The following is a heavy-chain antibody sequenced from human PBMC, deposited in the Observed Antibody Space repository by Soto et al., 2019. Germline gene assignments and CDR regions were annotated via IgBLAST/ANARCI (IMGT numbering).Heavy chain of an antibody. CDR3: ARDAFDYDSTGYHSDY. J-gene: IGHJ4*02. V-gene: IGHV3-48*02. CDR2: ISKSNGTI. D-gene: IGHD3-22*01. CDR1: GFSFSNYN. Sequence: EVQLVESGGGLVQPGGSLRLTCAASGFSFSNYNMNWVAQVPGKGLEWVSYISKSNGTIYYADYVRGRFSISRDNGKNSLYLQMNSLRDEDTAVYYCARDAFDYDSTGYHSDYWGQGTLVTVSS.